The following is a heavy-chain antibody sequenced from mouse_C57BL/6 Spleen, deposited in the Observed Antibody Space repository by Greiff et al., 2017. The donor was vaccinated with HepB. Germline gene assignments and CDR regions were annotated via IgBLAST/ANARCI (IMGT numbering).Heavy chain of an antibody. D-gene: IGHD1-1*01. CDR3: GREGQVGMDY. J-gene: IGHJ4*01. CDR2: IHPNSGST. CDR1: GYTFTSYW. V-gene: IGHV1-64*01. Sequence: QVHVKQSGAELVKPGASVKLSCKASGYTFTSYWMHWVKQRPGQGLEWIGMIHPNSGSTNYNEKFKSKATLTVDKSSSTAYMQLSSLTSGDSAVYYCGREGQVGMDYWGQGTAVTVSS.